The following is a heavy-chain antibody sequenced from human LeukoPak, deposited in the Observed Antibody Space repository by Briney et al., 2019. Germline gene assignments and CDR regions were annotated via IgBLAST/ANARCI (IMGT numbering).Heavy chain of an antibody. CDR2: IIPILGIA. V-gene: IGHV1-69*04. Sequence: SVKVSCKASGGTFSSYTISWVRQAPGQGLELMGRIIPILGIATYAQKFQDRVTITADKSTSTAYMQLLSLRSEATAVYYCARDPNFYDSSGVPKAWGQGTLVTVSS. D-gene: IGHD3-22*01. CDR3: ARDPNFYDSSGVPKA. J-gene: IGHJ4*02. CDR1: GGTFSSYT.